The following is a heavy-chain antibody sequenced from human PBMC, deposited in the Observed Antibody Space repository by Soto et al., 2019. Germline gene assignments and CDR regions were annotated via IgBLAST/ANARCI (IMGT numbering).Heavy chain of an antibody. D-gene: IGHD6-6*01. CDR3: ARRAFGSSRAFDI. V-gene: IGHV3-23*01. J-gene: IGHJ3*02. CDR2: ISDSGGIT. Sequence: VQLLESGGGLVQPGGSLRLSCAASGFVFSSYPMSWVRQAPEKGLEWVSGISDSGGITYNADSVKGRFTISRDNSKNTLYLQMNSLRAEDTAVYYCARRAFGSSRAFDIWGQGTMVTVSS. CDR1: GFVFSSYP.